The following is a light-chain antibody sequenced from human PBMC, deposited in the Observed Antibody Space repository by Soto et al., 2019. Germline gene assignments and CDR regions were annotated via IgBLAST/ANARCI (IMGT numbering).Light chain of an antibody. CDR3: QQRSNWPLT. J-gene: IGKJ4*01. CDR1: QSVRSY. CDR2: DAS. Sequence: SIFTQSPATLSLSPVERATLSCMASQSVRSYLAWYQQKPGQAPRLLIYDASNRATGVPARFSGSGSGTDFTLTISSLEPEDFAVYYCQQRSNWPLTFGGGTKVDIK. V-gene: IGKV3-11*01.